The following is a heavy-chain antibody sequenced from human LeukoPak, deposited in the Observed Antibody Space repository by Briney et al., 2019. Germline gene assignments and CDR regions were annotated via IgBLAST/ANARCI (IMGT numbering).Heavy chain of an antibody. D-gene: IGHD2-15*01. V-gene: IGHV4-59*12. CDR3: ARWVVAATGYYYMDV. Sequence: SETLSLTCTVSGGSISSYYWSWIRQPPGKGLEWIGYIYYSGSTNYNPSLKSRVTMSVDTSKNQFSLKLSSVTAADTAVYYCARWVVAATGYYYMDVWGKGTTVTVSS. CDR2: IYYSGST. J-gene: IGHJ6*03. CDR1: GGSISSYY.